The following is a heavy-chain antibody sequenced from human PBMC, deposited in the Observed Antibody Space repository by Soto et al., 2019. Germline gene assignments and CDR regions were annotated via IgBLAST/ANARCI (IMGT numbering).Heavy chain of an antibody. CDR2: MNPNSGNT. J-gene: IGHJ4*02. CDR1: GYTFTSYD. V-gene: IGHV1-8*01. D-gene: IGHD4-17*01. CDR3: ATPFYGDYEYSFDY. Sequence: QVQLVQSGAEVKKPGASVKVSCKASGYTFTSYDINWVRQATGQGLEWMGWMNPNSGNTGYAQKFQGRVTMTRNTAITTAYMELSRLRSELTPVYYFATPFYGDYEYSFDYWGQGTLVTVSS.